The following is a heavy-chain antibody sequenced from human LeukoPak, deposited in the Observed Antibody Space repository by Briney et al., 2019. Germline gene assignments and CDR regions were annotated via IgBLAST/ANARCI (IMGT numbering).Heavy chain of an antibody. Sequence: SGKVSCKASGGTFSSYAISWVRQAPGQGVEWMGRIIPIFGKANYAQKLQGRVTITTDDSTSTAYMELSSLRSEDTAVYYCANSRAPTAEYYYYSSGYYFDYWGQGTLVTVSS. V-gene: IGHV1-69*05. CDR2: IIPIFGKA. CDR1: GGTFSSYA. D-gene: IGHD3-22*01. J-gene: IGHJ4*02. CDR3: ANSRAPTAEYYYYSSGYYFDY.